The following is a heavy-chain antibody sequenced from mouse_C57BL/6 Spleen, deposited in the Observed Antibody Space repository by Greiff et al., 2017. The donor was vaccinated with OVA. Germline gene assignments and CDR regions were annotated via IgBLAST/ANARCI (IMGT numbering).Heavy chain of an antibody. J-gene: IGHJ4*01. Sequence: EVKVVESGGGLVQPKGSLKLSCAASGFSFNTYAMNWVRQAPGKGLEWVARIRSKSNNYATYYADSVKDRFTISRDDSESMLYLQMNNLKTEDTAMYYCVRHGYYYGSSRYAMDYWGQGTSVTVSS. V-gene: IGHV10-1*01. D-gene: IGHD1-1*01. CDR1: GFSFNTYA. CDR3: VRHGYYYGSSRYAMDY. CDR2: IRSKSNNYAT.